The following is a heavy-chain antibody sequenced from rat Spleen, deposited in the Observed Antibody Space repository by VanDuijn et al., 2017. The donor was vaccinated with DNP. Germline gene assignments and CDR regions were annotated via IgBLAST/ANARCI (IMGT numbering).Heavy chain of an antibody. D-gene: IGHD1-7*01. CDR3: ARATHTTGIPFYFDY. J-gene: IGHJ2*01. V-gene: IGHV5S14*01. CDR1: GFTFSYYG. Sequence: EVQLVESGGGLVQPGRSLKLSCAASGFTFSYYGMAWVRQTPMKGLEWVASIRTGSGNTYYRDSVKGRFTISRDNAKNTQYLQMDSLRSEDTATYYCARATHTTGIPFYFDYWGQGVMVTVSS. CDR2: IRTGSGNT.